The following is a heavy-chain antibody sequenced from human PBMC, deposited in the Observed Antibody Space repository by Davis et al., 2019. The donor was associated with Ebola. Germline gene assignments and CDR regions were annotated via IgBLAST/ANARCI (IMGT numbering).Heavy chain of an antibody. Sequence: GESLKISCAASGFTVSSNYMSWVRQAPGKGLEWVSVIYSGGSTYYADSVKGRFTISRHNSKNTLYLKMNSLRAEDTAVYYCAKVRSPSGEVVPAADYYYYGMDVWGQGTTVTVSS. CDR2: IYSGGST. V-gene: IGHV3-53*01. J-gene: IGHJ6*02. CDR1: GFTVSSNY. D-gene: IGHD2-2*01. CDR3: AKVRSPSGEVVPAADYYYYGMDV.